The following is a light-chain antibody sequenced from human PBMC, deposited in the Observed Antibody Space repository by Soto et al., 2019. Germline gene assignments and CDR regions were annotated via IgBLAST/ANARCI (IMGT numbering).Light chain of an antibody. J-gene: IGLJ1*01. CDR3: CSYTSHNTYV. CDR2: DVS. CDR1: SSDVGGYNY. V-gene: IGLV2-14*01. Sequence: QSVLTRPASVSGSPGQSITISCTGTSSDVGGYNYVSWYQQHPEKAPKLMIYDVSNRPSGVSNRFSGSKSGNTASLTISALQAEDETDYYCCSYTSHNTYVFGTGTKLTVL.